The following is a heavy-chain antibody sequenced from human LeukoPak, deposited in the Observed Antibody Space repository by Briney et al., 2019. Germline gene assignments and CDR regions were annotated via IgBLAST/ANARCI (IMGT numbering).Heavy chain of an antibody. CDR1: GGSFSGYY. D-gene: IGHD3-10*01. V-gene: IGHV4-34*01. Sequence: SETLSLTCAVYGGSFSGYYWSWIRQPPGKGLEWIGEINHSGSTNYNPSLKSRVTISVDTSKNQFSLKLSSVTAADTAVYYCARRFRAVRGHSDYWGQGTLVTVSS. CDR3: ARRFRAVRGHSDY. J-gene: IGHJ4*02. CDR2: INHSGST.